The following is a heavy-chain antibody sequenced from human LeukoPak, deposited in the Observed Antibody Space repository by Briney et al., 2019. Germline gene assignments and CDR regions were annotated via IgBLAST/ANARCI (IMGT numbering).Heavy chain of an antibody. D-gene: IGHD3-22*01. CDR3: AKYGYYDSSGYYYRGDFDY. CDR2: ISGSGGST. V-gene: IGHV3-23*01. CDR1: GFTFDDYG. J-gene: IGHJ4*02. Sequence: GESLRLSCAASGFTFDDYGMSWVRQAPGKGLEWVSGISGSGGSTYYADSVKGRFTISRDNSKNTVYLQMNSLRAEDTAVYYCAKYGYYDSSGYYYRGDFDYWGQGTLVTVSS.